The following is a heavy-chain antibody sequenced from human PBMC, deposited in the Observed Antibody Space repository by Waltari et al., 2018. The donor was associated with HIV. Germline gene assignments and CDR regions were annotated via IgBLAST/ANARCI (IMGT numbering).Heavy chain of an antibody. CDR3: ARAPDMANTPMIDYYYGMDV. J-gene: IGHJ6*02. D-gene: IGHD5-18*01. Sequence: EVQLVESGGGLIQPGGSLRLSCAASGFTVSSNYMSWVRQAPGKGLGWVSVIYSGGLTYYADSVKGRFTISRDNTKTTLYLQMNSLRAEDTAVYYCARAPDMANTPMIDYYYGMDVWGQGTTVTVSS. CDR1: GFTVSSNY. CDR2: IYSGGLT. V-gene: IGHV3-53*01.